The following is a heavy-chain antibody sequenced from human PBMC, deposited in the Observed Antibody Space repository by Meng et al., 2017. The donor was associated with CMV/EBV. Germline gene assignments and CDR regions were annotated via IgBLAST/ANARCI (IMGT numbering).Heavy chain of an antibody. CDR1: GFTFDDYA. CDR2: ISWNSGSI. J-gene: IGHJ6*02. D-gene: IGHD6-13*01. V-gene: IGHV3-9*01. Sequence: LTCAASGFTFDDYAMHWVRQAPGKGLEWVSGISWNSGSIGYADSVKGRFTISRDNAKNSLYLQMNSLRAEDTALYYCAKSLRIAAAGPDYGMDVWGQGTTVTVSS. CDR3: AKSLRIAAAGPDYGMDV.